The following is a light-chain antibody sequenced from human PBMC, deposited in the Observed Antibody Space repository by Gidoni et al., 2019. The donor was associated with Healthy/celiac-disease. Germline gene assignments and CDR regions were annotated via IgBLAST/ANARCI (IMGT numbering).Light chain of an antibody. J-gene: IGLJ2*01. CDR3: CSYAGSNTSVV. CDR2: EGR. Sequence: QSALPQPASVSGSPGQSITISCTGTSSDVGSYNLVSWYQQHPGKAPKLMIYEGRKRPSGVSNRFSGSKSGNTASLTISGLQAEDEADYYCCSYAGSNTSVVFGGGTKLTVL. V-gene: IGLV2-23*01. CDR1: SSDVGSYNL.